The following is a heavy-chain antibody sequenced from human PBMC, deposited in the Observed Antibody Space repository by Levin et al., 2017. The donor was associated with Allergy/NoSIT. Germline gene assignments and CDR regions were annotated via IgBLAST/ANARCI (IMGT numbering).Heavy chain of an antibody. V-gene: IGHV1-2*02. CDR3: ALLTGLAAAGDY. Sequence: ASVKVSCKASGYTFTGYYMHWVRQAPGQGLEWMGWINPNSGGTNYAQKFQGRVTMTRDTSISTAYMELSRLRSDDTAVYYCALLTGLAAAGDYWGQGTLVTVSS. CDR1: GYTFTGYY. D-gene: IGHD6-13*01. CDR2: INPNSGGT. J-gene: IGHJ4*02.